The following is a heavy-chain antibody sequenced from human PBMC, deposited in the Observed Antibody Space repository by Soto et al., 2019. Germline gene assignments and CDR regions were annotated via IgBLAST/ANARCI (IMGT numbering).Heavy chain of an antibody. V-gene: IGHV4-59*08. CDR1: GGSISGYS. Sequence: ASETLSLTCTVSGGSISGYSWSWIRQPPGKGLEWIGNIHYTESTNYNPSLQSRVTIYIDTSKNQFSLKLTSVTAADTAVYYCARQRAVAARPVWFDPWGQGTLVTVSS. CDR3: ARQRAVAARPVWFDP. CDR2: IHYTEST. D-gene: IGHD6-6*01. J-gene: IGHJ5*02.